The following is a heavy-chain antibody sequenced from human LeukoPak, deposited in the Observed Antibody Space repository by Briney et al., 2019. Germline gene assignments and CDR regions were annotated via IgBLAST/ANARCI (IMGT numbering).Heavy chain of an antibody. V-gene: IGHV3-48*03. CDR1: GFTFSTYE. Sequence: GGSLRLSCAASGFTFSTYEMHWVRQAPGKGLEWVFDISSSGSTMYYADSVKGRFTTSRDNAKNLLYLQMHSLRAEDTAVYYCSLLAVASPQDYWGQGTLVTVSS. J-gene: IGHJ4*02. CDR2: ISSSGSTM. CDR3: SLLAVASPQDY. D-gene: IGHD6-19*01.